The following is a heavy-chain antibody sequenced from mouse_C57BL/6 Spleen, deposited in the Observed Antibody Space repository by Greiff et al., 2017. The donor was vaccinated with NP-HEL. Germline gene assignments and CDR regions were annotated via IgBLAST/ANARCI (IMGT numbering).Heavy chain of an antibody. CDR3: AREEYGSSYSGEY. CDR1: GYAFSSYW. CDR2: IYPGDGDT. V-gene: IGHV1-80*01. Sequence: QVQLKQSGAELVKPGASVKIPCKASGYAFSSYWMNWVKQRPGKGLEWIGQIYPGDGDTNYNGKFKGKATLTADKSSSTAYMQLSSLTSEDSAVYFCAREEYGSSYSGEYWGQGTTLTVSS. J-gene: IGHJ2*01. D-gene: IGHD1-1*01.